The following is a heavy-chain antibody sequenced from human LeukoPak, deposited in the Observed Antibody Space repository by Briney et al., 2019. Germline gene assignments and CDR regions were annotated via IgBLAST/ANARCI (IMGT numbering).Heavy chain of an antibody. CDR3: ARDPSSSWFTDY. V-gene: IGHV3-33*08. CDR1: GFTFSSYA. D-gene: IGHD6-13*01. CDR2: IWYDGSNK. J-gene: IGHJ4*02. Sequence: GGSLRLSCAASGFTFSSYAMHWVRQAPGKGLEWVAVIWYDGSNKYYADSVKGRFTISRDNSKNTLYLQMNSLRAEDTAVYHCARDPSSSWFTDYWGQGTLVTVSS.